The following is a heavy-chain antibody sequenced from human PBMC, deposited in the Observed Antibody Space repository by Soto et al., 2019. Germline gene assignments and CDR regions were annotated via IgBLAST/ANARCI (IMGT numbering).Heavy chain of an antibody. J-gene: IGHJ6*02. D-gene: IGHD6-13*01. CDR3: ARDSSSYYYYGMDV. V-gene: IGHV6-1*01. CDR1: GDSVSSNSAA. CDR2: TYYRSKWSN. Sequence: SPTLSLTCAISGDSVSSNSAAWNWIRQSPSRGLEWLGRTYYRSKWSNDYAVSVKSRITINPDTSKYQFSLQLNSVTPENTAVYYCARDSSSYYYYGMDVWGQGTTVTVSS.